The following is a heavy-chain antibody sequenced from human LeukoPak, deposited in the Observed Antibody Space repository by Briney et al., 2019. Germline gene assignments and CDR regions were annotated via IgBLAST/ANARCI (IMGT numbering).Heavy chain of an antibody. Sequence: PGGSLRLSCAASGFTFGSYAMSWVRQAPGKGLEWVSIISSSGGSTYYADSVKGRFTVSRDNSKNIVYLQMNSLRAEDTAVYYCAKDDSADAATADFDYWGQGTLVTVSS. V-gene: IGHV3-23*01. D-gene: IGHD6-13*01. CDR2: ISSSGGST. J-gene: IGHJ4*02. CDR3: AKDDSADAATADFDY. CDR1: GFTFGSYA.